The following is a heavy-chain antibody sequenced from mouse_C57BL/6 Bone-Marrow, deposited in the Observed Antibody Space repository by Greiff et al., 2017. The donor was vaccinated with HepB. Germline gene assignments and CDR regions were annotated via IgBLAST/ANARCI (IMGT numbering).Heavy chain of an antibody. CDR3: ARSRGYFDY. Sequence: QVQLQQPGAELVMPGASVKLSCKASGYTFTSYWMHWVKQRPGQGLEWIGEIDPSDSYTNYNQKFKGKSTLTVDKSSSTAYMQLSSLTSEDSAVYYCARSRGYFDYWGQGTTLIVSS. CDR1: GYTFTSYW. CDR2: IDPSDSYT. J-gene: IGHJ2*01. V-gene: IGHV1-69*01.